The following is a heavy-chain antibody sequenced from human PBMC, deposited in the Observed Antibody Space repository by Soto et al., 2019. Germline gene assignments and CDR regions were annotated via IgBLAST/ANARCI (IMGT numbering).Heavy chain of an antibody. CDR2: IYYSGSA. Sequence: SETLSLTCIVSGGSISSGDYYWIWIRQHPGKGLEWIGYIYYSGSAYYNPSLKSRVSMSVDTSKNQFSLKLSSVTAADTAIYFCARDASSNWHHFDYWGQGTLVTVSS. J-gene: IGHJ4*02. CDR3: ARDASSNWHHFDY. V-gene: IGHV4-31*03. D-gene: IGHD6-13*01. CDR1: GGSISSGDYY.